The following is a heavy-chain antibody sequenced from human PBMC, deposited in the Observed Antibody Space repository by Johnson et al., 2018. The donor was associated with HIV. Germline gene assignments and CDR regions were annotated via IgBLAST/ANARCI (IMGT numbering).Heavy chain of an antibody. CDR3: ARGRYYDSSGYESGAFDI. V-gene: IGHV3-66*01. CDR1: GFTVSSNY. D-gene: IGHD3-22*01. J-gene: IGHJ3*02. Sequence: VQLVESGGGLVQPGGSLRVSCAASGFTVSSNYMSWVRQAPGKGLEWVSVIYSGGSTYYADSVKGRCTISRDNSKNTLYLQMNSLRAEDTAVYYCARGRYYDSSGYESGAFDIWGQGTMVTVSS. CDR2: IYSGGST.